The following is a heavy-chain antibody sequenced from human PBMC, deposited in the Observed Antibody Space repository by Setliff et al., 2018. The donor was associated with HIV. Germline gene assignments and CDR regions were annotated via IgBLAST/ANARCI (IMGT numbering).Heavy chain of an antibody. CDR3: AKRNSEGYYDY. V-gene: IGHV3-53*01. CDR1: GFSVSSDN. J-gene: IGHJ4*02. Sequence: AGGSLRLSCVASGFSVSSDNLSWIRQAPGKGLEWVSVIYAGGTTNYADSVKGRFTISRDISKNSLYLQMNSLRAEDTAIYYCAKRNSEGYYDYWGQGTLVTVSS. D-gene: IGHD1-26*01. CDR2: IYAGGTT.